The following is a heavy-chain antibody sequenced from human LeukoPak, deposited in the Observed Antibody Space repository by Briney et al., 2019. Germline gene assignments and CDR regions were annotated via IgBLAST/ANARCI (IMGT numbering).Heavy chain of an antibody. CDR3: ARDGRPLDY. CDR2: ISYDGSNK. CDR1: GFTFSSYA. J-gene: IGHJ4*02. V-gene: IGHV3-30-3*01. Sequence: GGSLRLSCAASGFTFSSYAMHWVRQAPGKGLEWVAVISYDGSNKYYADSVKGRFTISRDNSKNTLYLQMNSLRAEDAAVYDCARDGRPLDYWGQGTLVTVSS.